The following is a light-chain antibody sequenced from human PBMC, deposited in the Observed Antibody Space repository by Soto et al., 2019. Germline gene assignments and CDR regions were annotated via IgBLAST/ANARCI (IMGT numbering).Light chain of an antibody. Sequence: DIQMTQSPSSLSASVGDRVTITCRASQSISSWLAWYQQKPGRAPKLLIYAASYLQSGVPSRFSGTGSGTDFTLTISSLQPEDFATYYCQESYNTVTFGPGTKVDI. CDR1: QSISSW. CDR2: AAS. J-gene: IGKJ3*01. V-gene: IGKV1-39*01. CDR3: QESYNTVT.